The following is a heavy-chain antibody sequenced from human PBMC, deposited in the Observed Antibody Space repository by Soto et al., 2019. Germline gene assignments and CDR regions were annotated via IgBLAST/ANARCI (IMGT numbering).Heavy chain of an antibody. Sequence: QVQLVQSGAEVKKPGSSVKVSCKASGGTFSSYTISWVRQAPGQGLEWMGRIIPILGIANYAQKFQGRVTXTXDXSTSTADMELSSLRAEDTAVYYCARAVAVAYSGMDVWGQGTTVTVSS. J-gene: IGHJ6*02. CDR1: GGTFSSYT. D-gene: IGHD6-19*01. V-gene: IGHV1-69*02. CDR2: IIPILGIA. CDR3: ARAVAVAYSGMDV.